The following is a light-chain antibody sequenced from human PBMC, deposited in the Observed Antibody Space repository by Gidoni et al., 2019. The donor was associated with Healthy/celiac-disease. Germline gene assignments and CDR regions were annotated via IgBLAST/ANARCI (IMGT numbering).Light chain of an antibody. J-gene: IGKJ2*01. V-gene: IGKV4-1*01. CDR3: QQDYSTPPT. CDR2: WAS. Sequence: DIVMTTSPDSMAVSLGERATINCKSSQSVLYSSNNKNYLAWYQQKPGQPAKLLIYWASTRESGVPDRFSGSGSGTDFTLTISSLQAEDVAVYYGQQDYSTPPTFGQGTKLEIK. CDR1: QSVLYSSNNKNY.